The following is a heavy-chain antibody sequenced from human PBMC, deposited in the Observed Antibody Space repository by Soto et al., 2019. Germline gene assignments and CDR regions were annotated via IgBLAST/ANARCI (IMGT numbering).Heavy chain of an antibody. V-gene: IGHV5-51*01. Sequence: PGESLKISCKGFDYTFAAYWIGWVRQMPGKGLEWMGVINPRGSDVKYSPPFEGQVTISADKSINTAFLQWRSLKASDTAMYYCARGNVANYFEPWGQGTLVTVSS. CDR2: INPRGSDV. J-gene: IGHJ5*02. CDR3: ARGNVANYFEP. D-gene: IGHD1-7*01. CDR1: DYTFAAYW.